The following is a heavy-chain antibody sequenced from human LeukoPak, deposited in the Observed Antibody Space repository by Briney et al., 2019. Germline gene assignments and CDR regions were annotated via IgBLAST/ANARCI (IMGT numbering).Heavy chain of an antibody. CDR1: GGSISSYY. V-gene: IGHV4-59*01. Sequence: SKTLSLTCTVSGGSISSYYWSWIRQPPGKGLEWIGYIYYSGSTNYNPSLKSRVTISVDTSKNQFSLKLSSVTAADTAVYYCARPLTDGAVDIWGQGTMVTVSS. CDR3: ARPLTDGAVDI. D-gene: IGHD3-16*01. J-gene: IGHJ3*02. CDR2: IYYSGST.